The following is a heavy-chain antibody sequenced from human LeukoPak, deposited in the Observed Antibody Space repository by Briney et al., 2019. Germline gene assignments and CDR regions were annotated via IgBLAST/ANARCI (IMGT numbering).Heavy chain of an antibody. J-gene: IGHJ5*02. CDR2: ISSSSSTI. D-gene: IGHD3-9*01. V-gene: IGHV3-48*01. CDR3: ARDGGVPDYDILTGYPGPWEFDP. Sequence: GGSLRLSCAASGFTFSSYSMNWVRQAPGKGLEWVSYISSSSSTIYYADSVKGRFIISRDNAKNSLYLQMNSMRAEDTAVYYCARDGGVPDYDILTGYPGPWEFDPWGQGTLVTVSS. CDR1: GFTFSSYS.